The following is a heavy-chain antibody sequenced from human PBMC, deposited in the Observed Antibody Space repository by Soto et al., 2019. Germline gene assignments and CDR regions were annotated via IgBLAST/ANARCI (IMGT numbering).Heavy chain of an antibody. CDR2: IYYSGST. CDR3: ASAYSSGWYGSYYFDY. J-gene: IGHJ4*02. CDR1: GGSISSSSYY. D-gene: IGHD6-19*01. V-gene: IGHV4-39*01. Sequence: SETLSLTCTVSGGSISSSSYYWGWIRQPPGKGLEWIGSIYYSGSTYYNPSLKSRVTISVDTSKNQFSLKLSSVTAADTAVYYCASAYSSGWYGSYYFDYWGQGTLVTVSS.